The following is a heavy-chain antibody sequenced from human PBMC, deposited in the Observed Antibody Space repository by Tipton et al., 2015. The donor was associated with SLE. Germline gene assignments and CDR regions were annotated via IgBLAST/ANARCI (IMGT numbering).Heavy chain of an antibody. D-gene: IGHD3-10*01. J-gene: IGHJ4*02. Sequence: TLSLTCTVSGGSISSSSNYWGWIRQPPGKGLEWIGSVYYSGNTHYNPSLKSRVTISVDTSKNQFSLKLSSVTAADTAVYYCASGGRGAMEFDYWGQGTLVTVSS. CDR3: ASGGRGAMEFDY. CDR1: GGSISSSSNY. CDR2: VYYSGNT. V-gene: IGHV4-39*07.